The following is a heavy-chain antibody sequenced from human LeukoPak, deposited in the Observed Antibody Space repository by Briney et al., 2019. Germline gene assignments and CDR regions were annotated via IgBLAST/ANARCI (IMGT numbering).Heavy chain of an antibody. Sequence: GGSLRLSCAASGFTFSSYAMSWVRQAPGKGLEWVSAISGSGGSTYYADSVKGRFTISRDNSKNTLYLQMNSLRAEDTAVYYCAKDFKVVATQLAPPDAFGIWGQGTMVTVSS. CDR3: AKDFKVVATQLAPPDAFGI. CDR1: GFTFSSYA. J-gene: IGHJ3*02. CDR2: ISGSGGST. D-gene: IGHD5-12*01. V-gene: IGHV3-23*01.